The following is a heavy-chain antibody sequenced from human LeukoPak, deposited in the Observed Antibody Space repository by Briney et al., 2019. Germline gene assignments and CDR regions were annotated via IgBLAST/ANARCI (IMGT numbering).Heavy chain of an antibody. J-gene: IGHJ4*02. V-gene: IGHV3-74*01. D-gene: IGHD6-13*01. CDR1: GFTFSTQW. CDR2: INSDGSST. CDR3: ARASAGLDY. Sequence: GGSLRLSCAASGFTFSTQWMDWVRQAPGKGLVWVSRINSDGSSTNYADSVKGRFTISRDNAKNTLYLQMDSLRAEDTAVYYCARASAGLDYWGQGTLVTVSS.